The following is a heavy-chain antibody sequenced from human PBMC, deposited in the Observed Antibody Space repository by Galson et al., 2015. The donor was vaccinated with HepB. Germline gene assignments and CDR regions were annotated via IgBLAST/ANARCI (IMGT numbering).Heavy chain of an antibody. Sequence: SVKVSCKASGGTFSSYAISWVRQAPGQGLEWMGGIIPIFGTANYAQKFQGRVTITADESTSTAYMELSSLRSEDTAVYYCARTWGGLATVVTPEYDAFDIWGQGTMVTVSS. V-gene: IGHV1-69*13. CDR2: IIPIFGTA. D-gene: IGHD4-23*01. J-gene: IGHJ3*02. CDR1: GGTFSSYA. CDR3: ARTWGGLATVVTPEYDAFDI.